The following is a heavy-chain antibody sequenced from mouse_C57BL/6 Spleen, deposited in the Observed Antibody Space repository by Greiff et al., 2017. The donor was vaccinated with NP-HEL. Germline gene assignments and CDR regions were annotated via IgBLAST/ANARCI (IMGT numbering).Heavy chain of an antibody. CDR1: GFTFTDYY. CDR3: ARYSPPVPFAY. CDR2: IRNKANGYTT. J-gene: IGHJ3*01. V-gene: IGHV7-3*01. Sequence: EVKLMESGGGLVQPGGSLSLSCAASGFTFTDYYMSWVRQPPGKALEWLGFIRNKANGYTTEYSASVKGRFTISRDNSQSILYLQMNALRAEDSATFCCARYSPPVPFAYWGQGTLVTVSA.